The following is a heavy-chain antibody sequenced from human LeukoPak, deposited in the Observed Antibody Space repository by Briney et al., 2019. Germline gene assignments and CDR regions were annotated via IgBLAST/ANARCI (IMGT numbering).Heavy chain of an antibody. J-gene: IGHJ6*03. V-gene: IGHV3-23*01. CDR1: GFTFSSYA. Sequence: GSLRLSCAASGFTFSSYAMSWVRQAPGKGLEWVSAISGSGGSTYYADSVKGRFTISRDNSKNTLYLQMNNLRAEDTAVYYCAKGTHYYYYYMDVWGKGTTVTVSS. CDR2: ISGSGGST. CDR3: AKGTHYYYYYMDV.